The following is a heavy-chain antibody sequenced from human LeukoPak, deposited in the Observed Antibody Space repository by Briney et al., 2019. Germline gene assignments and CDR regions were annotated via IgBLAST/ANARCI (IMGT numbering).Heavy chain of an antibody. CDR2: IRYDGSNK. Sequence: PGGSLRLSCAASGFTFSSYGMHWVRQAPGKGLEWVAFIRYDGSNKYYADSVKGRFTISRDNSKNTLYLQMNSLRAEDTAVYYCAKGGEGSGWYDYYYYYMDVWGKGTTVTISS. V-gene: IGHV3-30*02. CDR1: GFTFSSYG. J-gene: IGHJ6*03. D-gene: IGHD6-19*01. CDR3: AKGGEGSGWYDYYYYYMDV.